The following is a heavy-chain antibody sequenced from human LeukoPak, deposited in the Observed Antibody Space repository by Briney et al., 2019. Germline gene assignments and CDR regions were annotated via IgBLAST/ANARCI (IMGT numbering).Heavy chain of an antibody. CDR1: GGSISSSSYY. CDR3: ARGRGAVAGNFDY. D-gene: IGHD6-19*01. V-gene: IGHV4-39*07. J-gene: IGHJ4*02. CDR2: IYYSGST. Sequence: SETLSLTCTVSGGSISSSSYYWGWIRQPPGKGLEWIGSIYYSGSTYYNPSLKSRVTISVDTSKNQFSLKLSSVTAADTAVYYCARGRGAVAGNFDYWGQGTLVTVSS.